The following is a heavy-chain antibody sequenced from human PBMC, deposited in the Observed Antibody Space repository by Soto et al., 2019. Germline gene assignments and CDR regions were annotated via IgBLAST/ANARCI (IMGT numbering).Heavy chain of an antibody. Sequence: LRLSCAASGFTFSSYATHWVRQAPGKGLEWVAVISYDGSNKYYADSVKGRFTISRDNSKNTLYLQMNSLRAEDTAVYYCARDSSPLVVKQFDYWGQGTLVTVSS. J-gene: IGHJ4*02. CDR2: ISYDGSNK. CDR1: GFTFSSYA. D-gene: IGHD2-2*01. V-gene: IGHV3-30-3*01. CDR3: ARDSSPLVVKQFDY.